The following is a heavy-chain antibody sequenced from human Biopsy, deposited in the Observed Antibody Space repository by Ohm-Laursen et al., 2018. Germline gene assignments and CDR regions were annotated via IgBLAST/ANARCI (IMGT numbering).Heavy chain of an antibody. CDR2: ILYDGSRQ. J-gene: IGHJ6*02. Sequence: SLRLSCAASGFTFSSYGMHWVRQAPGKGLEWVAVILYDGSRQYYADSVKGRFTISRDNSKNTLYLQMNSLRAEDTAVYYCARDGAAGYGLGVWGQGTTVTVSS. V-gene: IGHV3-33*01. CDR3: ARDGAAGYGLGV. D-gene: IGHD6-25*01. CDR1: GFTFSSYG.